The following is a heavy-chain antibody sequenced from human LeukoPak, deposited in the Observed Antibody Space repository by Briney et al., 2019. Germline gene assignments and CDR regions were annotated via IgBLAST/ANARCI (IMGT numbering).Heavy chain of an antibody. Sequence: SETLSLTCAVYGGSFSGYYWSWIRQPPGKGLEWIGEINHSGSTNYNPSLKSRVTISVDTSKNQFSLKVSSVTAADTAVYYCVRSKSGTYGWFDPWGQGTLVTVSS. CDR3: VRSKSGTYGWFDP. J-gene: IGHJ5*02. CDR2: INHSGST. D-gene: IGHD4-17*01. V-gene: IGHV4-34*01. CDR1: GGSFSGYY.